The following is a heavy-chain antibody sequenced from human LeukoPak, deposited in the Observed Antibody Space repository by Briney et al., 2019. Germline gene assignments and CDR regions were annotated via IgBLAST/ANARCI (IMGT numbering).Heavy chain of an antibody. V-gene: IGHV3-7*03. D-gene: IGHD4-17*01. CDR1: GFTYSSSW. Sequence: PGGSLRLSCAASGFTYSSSWMSWVRQVPGKGLEWVATIKDDGSDKYYVDSVKGRFTISRDNAKNSLYLQMNSLRAEDTANYYCARRARDFGDSHAFDVWGQGTMVTVSS. J-gene: IGHJ3*01. CDR3: ARRARDFGDSHAFDV. CDR2: IKDDGSDK.